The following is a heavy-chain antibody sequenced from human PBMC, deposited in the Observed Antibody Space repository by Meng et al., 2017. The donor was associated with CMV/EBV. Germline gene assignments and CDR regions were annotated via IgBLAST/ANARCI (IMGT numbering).Heavy chain of an antibody. J-gene: IGHJ4*02. CDR1: GGSISSSSYY. D-gene: IGHD3-10*01. V-gene: IGHV4-39*07. Sequence: QFQEWGSGLVRPSETLPLTATVVGGSISSSSYYWGWIRQPPGTGLEWIGSIYYSGSTYYNPSLKSRVTISVDTSKNQFSLKLSSVTAADTAVYYCVTWLWFGELSGYYFDYWGQGTLVTVSS. CDR3: VTWLWFGELSGYYFDY. CDR2: IYYSGST.